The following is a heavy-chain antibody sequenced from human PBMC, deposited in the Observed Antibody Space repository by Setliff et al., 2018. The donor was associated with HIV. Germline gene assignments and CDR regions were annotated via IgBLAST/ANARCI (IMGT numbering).Heavy chain of an antibody. J-gene: IGHJ3*02. Sequence: VASVKVSCKASGYTFTTHYIHWVRQAPGQGLQWMGWINTESGNTNFAQKFEGRVALTRDTSISTAYMDLRRLRSDDTAVYYCVTFSCGLGYHDIFDIWGQGTLVTVSS. CDR3: VTFSCGLGYHDIFDI. CDR2: INTESGNT. D-gene: IGHD3-22*01. CDR1: GYTFTTHY. V-gene: IGHV1-2*02.